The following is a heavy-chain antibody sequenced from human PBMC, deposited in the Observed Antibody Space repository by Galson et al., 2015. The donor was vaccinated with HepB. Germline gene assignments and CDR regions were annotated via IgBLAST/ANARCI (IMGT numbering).Heavy chain of an antibody. CDR3: AKDNQDIVATIDYYYYGMDV. CDR1: GFTFSSYG. D-gene: IGHD5-12*01. V-gene: IGHV3-30*18. J-gene: IGHJ6*02. CDR2: ISYDGSNK. Sequence: SLRLSCAASGFTFSSYGMHWVRQAPGKGLEWVAVISYDGSNKYYADSVKGRFTISRDNSKNTLYLQMNSLRAEDTAVYYCAKDNQDIVATIDYYYYGMDVWGQGTTVTVSS.